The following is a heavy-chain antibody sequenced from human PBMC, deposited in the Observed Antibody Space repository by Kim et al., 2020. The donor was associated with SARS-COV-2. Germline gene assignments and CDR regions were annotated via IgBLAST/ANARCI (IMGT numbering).Heavy chain of an antibody. Sequence: SETLSLTCTVSGGSISSGSYYWSWIRQPAGKGLEWIGRIYTSGSTNYNPSLKSRVTISVDTSKNQFSLKLSSVTAADTAVYYCARDWGMATITPRNYYYYGMDVWGQGTTVTVSS. CDR2: IYTSGST. J-gene: IGHJ6*02. CDR3: ARDWGMATITPRNYYYYGMDV. D-gene: IGHD5-12*01. V-gene: IGHV4-61*02. CDR1: GGSISSGSYY.